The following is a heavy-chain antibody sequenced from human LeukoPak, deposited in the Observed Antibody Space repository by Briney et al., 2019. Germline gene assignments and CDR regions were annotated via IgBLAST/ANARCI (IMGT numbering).Heavy chain of an antibody. CDR2: ISGSGGNT. J-gene: IGHJ6*04. CDR1: GFTFSSYA. CDR3: AKDGGATQIHCHTNTCSMDV. V-gene: IGHV3-23*01. Sequence: GGSLRLSCAASGFTFSSYAMNWVRQAPGKGLEWVSGISGSGGNTYSADSVKGRFTISRDNSKNTLYLEMNSLRAEDTAVYYCAKDGGATQIHCHTNTCSMDVWGKGTTVTVSS. D-gene: IGHD2/OR15-2a*01.